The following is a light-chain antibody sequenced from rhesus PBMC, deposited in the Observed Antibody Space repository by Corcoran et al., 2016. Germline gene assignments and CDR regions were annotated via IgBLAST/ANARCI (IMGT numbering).Light chain of an antibody. Sequence: DIQMTQSPSSLSASVGDRVTITCRASQGISNYLSWYQQKPGKAPKLLIYDASTLQSGVTSRFSVSGSWTDFTLTISILQPEDFATYYCLQYNSDPYSFGQGTKVEIQ. CDR1: QGISNY. CDR3: LQYNSDPYS. V-gene: IGKV1-43*02. CDR2: DAS. J-gene: IGKJ2*01.